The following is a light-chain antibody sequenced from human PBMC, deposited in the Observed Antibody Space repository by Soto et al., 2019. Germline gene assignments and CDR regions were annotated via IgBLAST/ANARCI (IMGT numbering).Light chain of an antibody. CDR3: SSYTSSSTLVV. CDR2: DVS. CDR1: SSDVGGYNY. Sequence: QSALTQPASVSGAPGQWITISCTGTSSDVGGYNYVSWYQQHPGKAPKLMIYDVSNRPSGVSNRFSGSKSANTASLTISGLHAEDEAAYYCSSYTSSSTLVVFGGGTQLTVL. J-gene: IGLJ2*01. V-gene: IGLV2-14*01.